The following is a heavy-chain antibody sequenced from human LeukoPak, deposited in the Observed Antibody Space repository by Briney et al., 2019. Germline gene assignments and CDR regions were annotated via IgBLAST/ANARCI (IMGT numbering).Heavy chain of an antibody. Sequence: ASVTVSCKASGYTFTSYYMHWVRQAPGQGLEWMGIINPSGGSTSYAQKFQGRVTMTRDTSTSTVYMQLSSLRSEDTAVYYCARDLGNSDFFYWGQGTLVTVSS. J-gene: IGHJ4*02. CDR1: GYTFTSYY. CDR3: ARDLGNSDFFY. CDR2: INPSGGST. D-gene: IGHD4-23*01. V-gene: IGHV1-46*01.